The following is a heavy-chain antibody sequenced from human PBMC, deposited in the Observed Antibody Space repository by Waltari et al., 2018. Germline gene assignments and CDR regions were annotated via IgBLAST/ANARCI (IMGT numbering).Heavy chain of an antibody. J-gene: IGHJ4*02. CDR3: VRENWYYDY. CDR1: GSTFPHTH. CDR2: IITNSGGK. V-gene: IGHV1-2*06. Sequence: QVQLVQSGAEVKMPGASVKVSCKASGSTFPHTHVHWVGKAPGQGLQWMGRIITNSGGKDYAQEFQGRVTMTRDTSISTVYMELSSVRSDDTAVYYCVRENWYYDYWGQGTQVTVSS. D-gene: IGHD1-1*01.